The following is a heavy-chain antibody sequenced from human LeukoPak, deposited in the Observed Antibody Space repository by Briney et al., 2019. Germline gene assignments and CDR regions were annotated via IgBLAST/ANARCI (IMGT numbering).Heavy chain of an antibody. CDR2: IKQDGSEK. CDR3: AKVVGASSYFYYYMDV. V-gene: IGHV3-7*03. J-gene: IGHJ6*03. CDR1: GFTFSSYW. Sequence: GGSLRLSCAASGFTFSSYWMSWVRQAPGKGLEWVANIKQDGSEKYYVDSVKGRFSISRDNSKNTLYLQMNSLRVEDTAVFYCAKVVGASSYFYYYMDVWGEGTTVTVSS. D-gene: IGHD1-26*01.